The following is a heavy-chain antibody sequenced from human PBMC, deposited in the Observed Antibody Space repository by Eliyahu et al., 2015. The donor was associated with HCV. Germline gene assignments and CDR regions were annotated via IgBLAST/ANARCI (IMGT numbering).Heavy chain of an antibody. J-gene: IGHJ4*02. CDR2: IKTKADGETT. CDR3: VRSFGIVNYFDY. Sequence: EVQLVESGGGLVKPGGSLRLFCVASGFTFSNAWMWWVRQAPGKGLEWVGRIKTKADGETTDYAAPVKGRFTISRDDSKDTLDLLMNSLQAEDTAVYYCVRSFGIVNYFDYWGQGTLVTVSS. D-gene: IGHD3-3*01. CDR1: GFTFSNAW. V-gene: IGHV3-15*01.